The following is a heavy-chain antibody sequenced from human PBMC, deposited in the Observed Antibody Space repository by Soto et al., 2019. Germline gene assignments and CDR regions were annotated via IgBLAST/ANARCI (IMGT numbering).Heavy chain of an antibody. CDR3: ARGYCTSRACHWHFDY. D-gene: IGHD2-8*02. CDR1: GFTFSSYE. J-gene: IGHJ4*02. V-gene: IGHV3-48*03. CDR2: ITSTGSTR. Sequence: PGGSLRLSCAASGFTFSSYEINCGLQAPGKGLEWVSDITSTGSTRYYADSVKGRVTISSDNAKNSLYLQMNSLRAEDTAVYYCARGYCTSRACHWHFDYWGQGTLVTVSS.